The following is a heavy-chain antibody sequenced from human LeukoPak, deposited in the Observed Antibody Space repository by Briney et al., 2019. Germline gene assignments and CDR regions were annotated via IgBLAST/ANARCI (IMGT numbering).Heavy chain of an antibody. V-gene: IGHV3-7*01. J-gene: IGHJ6*02. CDR1: GFTFSSYW. CDR2: IKQDGSEK. CDR3: ARDQGYYDSSGYYDYYGMDV. D-gene: IGHD3-22*01. Sequence: GGSLRLSCAASGFTFSSYWMSWVRQAPGKGLEWVANIKQDGSEKYYVDSVKGRFTISRDNAKNSLYLQMNSLGAEDTAVYYCARDQGYYDSSGYYDYYGMDVWGQGTTVTVSS.